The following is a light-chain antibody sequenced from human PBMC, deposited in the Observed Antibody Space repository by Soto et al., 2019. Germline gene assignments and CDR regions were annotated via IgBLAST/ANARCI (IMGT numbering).Light chain of an antibody. J-gene: IGKJ2*01. CDR3: QQYCSSPYT. V-gene: IGKV4-1*01. CDR1: QSVLYSSNNKNY. CDR2: WAS. Sequence: DIVMTQSPDCLAVCLGERPTINCKSSQSVLYSSNNKNYLAWYQQKPGQPPKLLIYWASTRESGVPDRFSGSGSGTDFTLTISSLQAEDVAVYYCQQYCSSPYTFGQGTKLEIK.